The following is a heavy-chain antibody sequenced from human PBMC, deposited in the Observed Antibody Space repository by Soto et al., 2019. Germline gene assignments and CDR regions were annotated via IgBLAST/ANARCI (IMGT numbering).Heavy chain of an antibody. J-gene: IGHJ4*02. D-gene: IGHD3-10*01. Sequence: QGQLVEAGGGVVQPGGSLRLSCAASGFSFSSHTMQWVRQAPGKGLGWLSLMSHNGVITFYAESVKGRFTISRDNSKNTLFLQRNSLTPEDTGLYYCASPQFLTNAARGNFWGLGTPATVSA. CDR2: MSHNGVIT. CDR3: ASPQFLTNAARGNF. V-gene: IGHV3-30-3*01. CDR1: GFSFSSHT.